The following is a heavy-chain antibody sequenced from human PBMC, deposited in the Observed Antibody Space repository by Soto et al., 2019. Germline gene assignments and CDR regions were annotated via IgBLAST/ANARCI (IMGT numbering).Heavy chain of an antibody. D-gene: IGHD6-13*01. CDR2: INTYHGNT. J-gene: IGHJ6*02. CDR3: ARRPGYRASWGYFYYGMKI. Sequence: QVQLVQSGAELKKPGASVKVSCKASGYTFTNYGISWVRQAPGQGLEWMGWINTYHGNTKYAQKLQGRVTMTKDTSTSTAYMAPTSLRSDDPAVYDCARRPGYRASWGYFYYGMKIWGQRTTVIVSS. CDR1: GYTFTNYG. V-gene: IGHV1-18*01.